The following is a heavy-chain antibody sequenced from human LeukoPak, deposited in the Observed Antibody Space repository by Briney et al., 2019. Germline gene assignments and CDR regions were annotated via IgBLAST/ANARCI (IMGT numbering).Heavy chain of an antibody. D-gene: IGHD3-10*01. CDR3: ARAKEAVVRGLRYYYYMDV. Sequence: PGGSLRLSCAVSGFTLTTYAMSWVRQAPGKGLEWVSAISGSGGVTWYADSVKGRFTISRDNAKNSLYLQMNSLRAEDTALYHCARAKEAVVRGLRYYYYMDVWGKGTTVTISS. J-gene: IGHJ6*03. CDR1: GFTLTTYA. V-gene: IGHV3-23*01. CDR2: ISGSGGVT.